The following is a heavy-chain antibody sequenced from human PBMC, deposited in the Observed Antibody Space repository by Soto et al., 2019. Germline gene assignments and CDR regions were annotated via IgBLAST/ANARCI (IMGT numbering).Heavy chain of an antibody. CDR1: GFTVGSHA. Sequence: PGGSLRLSCAASGFTVGSHAMSWVRQAPGKGLEWVSSISGSGDGTYYGDSVKGRFTISRDSSSSTLYLQMDNLRGEDTAVYFCTRSRRSILMVYGFGGMDVWGQGPTVTVSS. V-gene: IGHV3-23*01. CDR2: ISGSGDGT. J-gene: IGHJ6*02. CDR3: TRSRRSILMVYGFGGMDV. D-gene: IGHD2-8*01.